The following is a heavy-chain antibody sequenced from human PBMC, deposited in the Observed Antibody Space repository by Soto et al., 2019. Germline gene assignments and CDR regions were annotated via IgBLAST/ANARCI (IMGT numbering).Heavy chain of an antibody. J-gene: IGHJ5*02. CDR1: GFTFSSDW. V-gene: IGHV3-74*01. D-gene: IGHD3-22*01. Sequence: GGSLRLSCAASGFTFSSDWLHWVRQAPGEGLVWVSRINTDGSATSYADSVKGRFTISRDNAKNSLYLQMNSLRAEDTAVYYCARDPYYDSSGYYPAGQGTLVTVSS. CDR3: ARDPYYDSSGYYP. CDR2: INTDGSAT.